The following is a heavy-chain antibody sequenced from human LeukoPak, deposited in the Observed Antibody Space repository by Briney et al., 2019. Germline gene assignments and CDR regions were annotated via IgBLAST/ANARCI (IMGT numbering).Heavy chain of an antibody. Sequence: SVKVSCKASGGSFSSYAISWVRQAPGQGLEWMGRIIPILGIGNYAQTFQSRVTIIADKSTSTAYMELSSLRSEDTAVYYCARDECSSTSCYQYPNWFDPWGQGTLVTVSS. J-gene: IGHJ5*02. D-gene: IGHD2-2*01. CDR3: ARDECSSTSCYQYPNWFDP. CDR1: GGSFSSYA. V-gene: IGHV1-69*04. CDR2: IIPILGIG.